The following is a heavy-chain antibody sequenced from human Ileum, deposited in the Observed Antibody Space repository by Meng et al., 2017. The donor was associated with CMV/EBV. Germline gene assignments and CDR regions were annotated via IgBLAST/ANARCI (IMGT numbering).Heavy chain of an antibody. J-gene: IGHJ4*02. V-gene: IGHV3-66*02. CDR1: GFTVRSSE. D-gene: IGHD3-16*01. Sequence: GESLKISCVGSGFTVRSSEMSWVRQTPGKGLEWVASLSIGESTYNEDLVKGRFSISRDTDENTLNLQMNSLRPEDTAVYCCAGGGNGSTVLGGFFMGASFDNWGRGTLDTVSS. CDR3: AGGGNGSTVLGGFFMGASFDN. CDR2: LSIGEST.